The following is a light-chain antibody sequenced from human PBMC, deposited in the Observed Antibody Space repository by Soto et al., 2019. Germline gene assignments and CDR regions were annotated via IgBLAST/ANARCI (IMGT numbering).Light chain of an antibody. Sequence: EIVLTHSPGTLSLSPGERATLSCRASQSVSSSYLAWYQQKPGQAPRLLIYGASSRATGIPDRFSGSGSGTDFTLTISRLEPEDFAVYYCQQYGSSPPYTFGQGTKLESK. CDR2: GAS. J-gene: IGKJ2*01. V-gene: IGKV3-20*01. CDR1: QSVSSSY. CDR3: QQYGSSPPYT.